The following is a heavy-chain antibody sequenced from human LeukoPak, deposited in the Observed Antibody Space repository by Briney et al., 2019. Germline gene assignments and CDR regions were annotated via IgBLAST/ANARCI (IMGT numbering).Heavy chain of an antibody. J-gene: IGHJ4*02. CDR1: GYTFTSYW. V-gene: IGHV5-51*01. Sequence: KVSCKASGYTFTSYWIGWVRQMPGKGLEWMGIIYPGDSDTRFSPSFQGQVTISADKSISTAYLQWSSLKASDTAMYYCARVYSSGWYVFDYWGQGTLVTVSS. D-gene: IGHD6-19*01. CDR3: ARVYSSGWYVFDY. CDR2: IYPGDSDT.